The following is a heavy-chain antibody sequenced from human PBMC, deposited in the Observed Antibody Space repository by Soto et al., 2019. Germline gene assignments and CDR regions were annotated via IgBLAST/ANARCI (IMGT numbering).Heavy chain of an antibody. V-gene: IGHV3-74*01. CDR1: GSTFSSYC. Sequence: GGSLILSCAASGSTFSSYCMHWFRQVPGKRLVWVSRIKGDGTNTGYADSVKGRFTISRDNVKNTLYLQMNSLRAEDTAVYYCARGLSGYYRFDYWGQGTLVTVSS. CDR3: ARGLSGYYRFDY. D-gene: IGHD5-12*01. CDR2: IKGDGTNT. J-gene: IGHJ4*02.